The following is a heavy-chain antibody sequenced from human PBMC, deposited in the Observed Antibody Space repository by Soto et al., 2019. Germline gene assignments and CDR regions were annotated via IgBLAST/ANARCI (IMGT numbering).Heavy chain of an antibody. CDR2: VSGSGGST. J-gene: IGHJ5*02. CDR3: AKCTDGGWDCFDP. CDR1: GFTFRSYA. Sequence: GGSLRLSCAASGFTFRSYAMNWVRQAPGKGLEWVSSVSGSGGSTYYADSVKGRFTISRDNSKNTLFLQMNSLRAEDAAVYFWAKCTDGGWDCFDPWGQGTLVTVSS. D-gene: IGHD2-8*01. V-gene: IGHV3-23*01.